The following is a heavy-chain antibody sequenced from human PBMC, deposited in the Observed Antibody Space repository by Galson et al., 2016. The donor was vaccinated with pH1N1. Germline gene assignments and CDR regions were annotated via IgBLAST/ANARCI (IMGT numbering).Heavy chain of an antibody. V-gene: IGHV3-9*01. CDR2: ISWNSGSI. D-gene: IGHD3-3*01. CDR1: GFTFDDYG. CDR3: AKVEGFWSGYYTD. J-gene: IGHJ4*02. Sequence: SLRLSCAASGFTFDDYGMHWVRQAPGKGLEWVSGISWNSGSIGYADSAKGRFTISRDNAKNSLYLQMNSLRAEDTALYYCAKVEGFWSGYYTDWGQGTLVTVSS.